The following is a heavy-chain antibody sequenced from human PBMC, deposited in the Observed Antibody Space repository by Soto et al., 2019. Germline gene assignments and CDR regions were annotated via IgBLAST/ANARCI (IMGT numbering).Heavy chain of an antibody. Sequence: GGSLRLSCAASGFTFSSYEMNWVRQAPGKGLEWVSYISSSGSTIYYADSVKGRFTISRDNAKNSLYLQMNSLRAEDTAVYYCARDTASSIAYSSSGSKGYYGMDVWGQGTTVTVSS. J-gene: IGHJ6*02. V-gene: IGHV3-48*03. D-gene: IGHD6-6*01. CDR2: ISSSGSTI. CDR3: ARDTASSIAYSSSGSKGYYGMDV. CDR1: GFTFSSYE.